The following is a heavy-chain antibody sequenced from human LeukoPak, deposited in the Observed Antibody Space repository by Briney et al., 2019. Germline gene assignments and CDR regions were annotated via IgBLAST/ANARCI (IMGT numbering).Heavy chain of an antibody. J-gene: IGHJ4*02. V-gene: IGHV1-2*02. CDR2: INPNSGAT. CDR1: GYTFNGYY. Sequence: GASVKVSCKASGYTFNGYYINWVRQAPGQSLEWMGWINPNSGATKFAEKFQGRVTLTRDTSVNTAYMEPNNLTSDDTAVYFCARGKSGFSPWGQGTPVTVSS. D-gene: IGHD3-22*01. CDR3: ARGKSGFSP.